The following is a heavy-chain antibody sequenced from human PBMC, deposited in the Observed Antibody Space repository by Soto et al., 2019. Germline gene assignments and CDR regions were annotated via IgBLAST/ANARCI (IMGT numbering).Heavy chain of an antibody. CDR1: GYTFTGYY. J-gene: IGHJ6*03. D-gene: IGHD2-2*01. V-gene: IGHV1-2*04. Sequence: QVQLVQSGAEVKKPGASVKVSCKASGYTFTGYYMHWVRQAPGQGLEWMGWINPNSGGANYAQKFQGWVTMTRDTSISTAYMGLSRLRSDDTAVYYCARRGVVPAPYSNVYYYYYMVVWGKGTTVTVSS. CDR3: ARRGVVPAPYSNVYYYYYMVV. CDR2: INPNSGGA.